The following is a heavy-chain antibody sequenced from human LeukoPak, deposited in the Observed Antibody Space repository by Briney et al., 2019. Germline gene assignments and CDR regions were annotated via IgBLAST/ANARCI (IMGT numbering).Heavy chain of an antibody. J-gene: IGHJ3*02. CDR1: GFTFSSYW. CDR3: ARGRQQLVRRRDAFDI. Sequence: GGSLRLSCAASGFTFSSYWMYWVRXAPGKXLVWVSRINSDGSSTSYADSVKGRFTISRDNAKNTLYLQMNSLRAEDTAVYYCARGRQQLVRRRDAFDIWGQGTMVTVSS. CDR2: INSDGSST. V-gene: IGHV3-74*01. D-gene: IGHD6-13*01.